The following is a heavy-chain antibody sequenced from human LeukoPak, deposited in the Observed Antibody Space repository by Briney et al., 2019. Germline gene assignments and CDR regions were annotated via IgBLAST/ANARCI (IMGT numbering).Heavy chain of an antibody. V-gene: IGHV3-7*03. Sequence: GGSLRLSCAASGFTFSSHAMSWVRQAPGKGLEWVASINHNGNVNYYVDSVKGRFTISRDNAKNSLYLQMSNLRAEDTAVYFCARGGGLDVWGQGATVTVSS. D-gene: IGHD3-16*01. CDR3: ARGGGLDV. J-gene: IGHJ6*02. CDR2: INHNGNVN. CDR1: GFTFSSHA.